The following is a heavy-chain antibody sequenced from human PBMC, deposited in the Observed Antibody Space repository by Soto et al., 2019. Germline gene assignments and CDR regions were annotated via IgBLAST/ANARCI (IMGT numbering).Heavy chain of an antibody. D-gene: IGHD5-18*01. CDR3: ARELIWLAAGGGGRFDP. V-gene: IGHV4-31*03. CDR2: IYYSGST. Sequence: QVQLQESGPGLVKPSQTLSLTCTVSGGSISSGGYYWSWIRQHPGKGLEWIGYIYYSGSTYYNPSLKSRVPISQDTSKNQFSLKLSSVTAADTAVYYCARELIWLAAGGGGRFDPWGQGTLVTVSS. J-gene: IGHJ5*02. CDR1: GGSISSGGYY.